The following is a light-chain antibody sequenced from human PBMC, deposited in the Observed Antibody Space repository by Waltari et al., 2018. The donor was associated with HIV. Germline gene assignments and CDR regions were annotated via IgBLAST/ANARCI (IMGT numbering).Light chain of an antibody. CDR2: GAS. CDR3: QQYGSSPLT. J-gene: IGKJ4*01. Sequence: SSRASHGVSRSVLSWDQQTPGQAPRFLIYGASSRATGIPDRFSGGGSGTDFTLTISRLEPEDFAVYYCQQYGSSPLTFGGGTKVDIK. CDR1: HGVSRSV. V-gene: IGKV3-20*01.